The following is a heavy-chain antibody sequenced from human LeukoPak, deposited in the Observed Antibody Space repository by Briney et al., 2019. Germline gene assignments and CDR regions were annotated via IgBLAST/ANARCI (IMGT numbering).Heavy chain of an antibody. CDR1: GFTFSTYS. CDR3: ARDPCRCGGDCYSVLDY. V-gene: IGHV3-21*01. Sequence: PGGSLRLSCAASGFTFSTYSMKWVRPAPGKGLEWVSSISSSSSYIYYADSVKGRFTISRDNAKNSLYLRMNSLTAEDTAVYYCARDPCRCGGDCYSVLDYWGQGTLVTVSS. CDR2: ISSSSSYI. J-gene: IGHJ4*02. D-gene: IGHD2-21*02.